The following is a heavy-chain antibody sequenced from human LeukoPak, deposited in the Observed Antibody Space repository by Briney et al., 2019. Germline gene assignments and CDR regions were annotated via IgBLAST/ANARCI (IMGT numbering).Heavy chain of an antibody. CDR3: AREKWDIVVVPAAKSRARYYYMDV. J-gene: IGHJ6*03. D-gene: IGHD2-2*01. V-gene: IGHV4-38-2*02. CDR1: GYSVSSDYF. CDR2: IYRSGST. Sequence: SETLSLTCAVSGYSVSSDYFWGWIRQPPGKGLEWIGSIYRSGSTYYNPSLKSRVTMSIHTSKNQFSLKLSSVTAADTAVYYCAREKWDIVVVPAAKSRARYYYMDVWGKGTTVTVPS.